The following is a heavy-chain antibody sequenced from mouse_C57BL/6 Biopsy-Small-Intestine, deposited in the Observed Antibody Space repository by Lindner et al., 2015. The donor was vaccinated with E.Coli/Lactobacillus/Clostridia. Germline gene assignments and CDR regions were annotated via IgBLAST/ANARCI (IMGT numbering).Heavy chain of an antibody. V-gene: IGHV3-5*01. CDR3: ARVLGLDYAMDY. J-gene: IGHJ4*01. CDR1: GISITTGNYR. Sequence: VQLQESGPGLVKPSQTVFLTCTVTGISITTGNYRWSWIRQFPGNKLEWIGYIYYSGTITYSPSLTSRTTITRDTPKNQFFLEMNSLTAEDTATYYCARVLGLDYAMDYWGQGTSVTVSS. CDR2: IYYSGTI. D-gene: IGHD4-1*01.